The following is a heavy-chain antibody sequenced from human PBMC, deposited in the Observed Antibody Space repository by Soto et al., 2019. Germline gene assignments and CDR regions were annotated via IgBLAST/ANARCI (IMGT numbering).Heavy chain of an antibody. CDR3: AREAILSFGELSPGDYYYYMDV. D-gene: IGHD3-10*01. J-gene: IGHJ6*03. Sequence: QVQLQESGPGLVKPSETLSLTCTVSGGSISSYYWSWIRQPPGKGLEWIGYIYYSGSTNYNPSLKSRVTISVDTSKNQFSLKLSSVTAADTAVYYCAREAILSFGELSPGDYYYYMDVWGKGTTVTVSS. CDR2: IYYSGST. CDR1: GGSISSYY. V-gene: IGHV4-59*01.